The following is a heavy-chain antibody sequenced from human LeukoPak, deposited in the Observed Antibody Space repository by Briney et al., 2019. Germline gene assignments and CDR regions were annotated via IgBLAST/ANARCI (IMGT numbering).Heavy chain of an antibody. V-gene: IGHV4-59*01. Sequence: SETLSLTCTVSGGSISSYYWSWIRQPPGKGLEWIGYIYYSGSTNYNPSLKSRVTISVDTSKNQFSLKLSSVTAADTAVYYCARAVLLEWLFGWFDPWGQGTLVTVSS. CDR1: GGSISSYY. J-gene: IGHJ5*02. CDR2: IYYSGST. CDR3: ARAVLLEWLFGWFDP. D-gene: IGHD3-3*01.